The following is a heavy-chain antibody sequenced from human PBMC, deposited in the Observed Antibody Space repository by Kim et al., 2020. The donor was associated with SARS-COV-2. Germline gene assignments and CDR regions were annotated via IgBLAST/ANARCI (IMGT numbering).Heavy chain of an antibody. D-gene: IGHD4-17*01. CDR2: IYYSGST. J-gene: IGHJ4*02. V-gene: IGHV4-59*01. CDR1: GGSISSYY. CDR3: ASIVTTLGGVDY. Sequence: SETLSLTCTVSGGSISSYYWSWIRQPPGKGLEWIGYIYYSGSTNYNPSLKSRVTISVDTSKNQFSLKLSSVTAADTAVYYCASIVTTLGGVDYWGQGTLVTVSS.